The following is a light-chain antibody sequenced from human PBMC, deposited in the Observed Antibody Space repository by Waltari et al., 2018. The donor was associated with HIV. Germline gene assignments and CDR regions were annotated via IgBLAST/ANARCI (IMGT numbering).Light chain of an antibody. V-gene: IGLV3-21*03. Sequence: YELTQPTSVSVAPGKTATLTCVGDDTGLRSVHWYQQRPGQAPVLVIYDDSDRPAGISERISGAISGSAATLSISGVEAGDEADYYCQVWDDSGGHPLWVFGGGTKLTVL. CDR2: DDS. CDR1: DTGLRS. J-gene: IGLJ3*02. CDR3: QVWDDSGGHPLWV.